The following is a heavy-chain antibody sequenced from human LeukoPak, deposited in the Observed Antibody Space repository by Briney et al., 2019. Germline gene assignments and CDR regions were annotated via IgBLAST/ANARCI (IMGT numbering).Heavy chain of an antibody. Sequence: GGSLRLSCAASGSTFSSYAMSWVRQAPGKGLERVSAISGSGGSTYYADSVKGRFTISRDSSKNTLYLQMNSLRAEDTAVYYCAKMWKQLAPVDYWGQGTLVTVSS. J-gene: IGHJ4*02. CDR1: GSTFSSYA. D-gene: IGHD6-6*01. CDR2: ISGSGGST. CDR3: AKMWKQLAPVDY. V-gene: IGHV3-23*01.